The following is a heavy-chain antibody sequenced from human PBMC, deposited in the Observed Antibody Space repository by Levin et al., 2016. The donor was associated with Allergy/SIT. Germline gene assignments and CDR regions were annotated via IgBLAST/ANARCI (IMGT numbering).Heavy chain of an antibody. V-gene: IGHV1-2*02. D-gene: IGHD3-22*01. J-gene: IGHJ3*02. CDR2: INPNSGDT. CDR3: ARGGVYYYDTSGFKATFDI. Sequence: ASVKVSCKASGYTFNDNYMHWVRQAPGQGLEWMGWINPNSGDTNSARKFQGRLTLTRDTSINTAYMDLSRLRSDDTAVYYYARGGVYYYDTSGFKATFDIWGQGTMVTVSS. CDR1: GYTFNDNY.